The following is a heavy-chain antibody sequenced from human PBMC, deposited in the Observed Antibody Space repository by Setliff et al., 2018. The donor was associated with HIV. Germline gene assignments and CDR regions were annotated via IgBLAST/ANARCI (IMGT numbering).Heavy chain of an antibody. J-gene: IGHJ4*02. CDR2: ISTSGST. V-gene: IGHV4-61*02. CDR1: GDSISSGYYY. Sequence: SETLSLTCTVSGDSISSGYYYWTWLRQPAGKGLEWIGRISTSGSTNYSPSLKSRVTILVDTSKNQFSLKVRSVTAADTAVYYCARLGHYDSSGYYSALYFDSWGQGTLVTVSS. D-gene: IGHD3-22*01. CDR3: ARLGHYDSSGYYSALYFDS.